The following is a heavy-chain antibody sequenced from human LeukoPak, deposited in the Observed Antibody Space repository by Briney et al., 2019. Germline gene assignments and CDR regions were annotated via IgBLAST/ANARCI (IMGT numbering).Heavy chain of an antibody. CDR2: IWYDGSNK. Sequence: GGSLRLSCAASGFTFSSYGMHWVRQAPGKGLEWVAVIWYDGSNKYYADYVKGRFTISRDNSKNTLYLQMNSLRAEDTAVYYCARDRDSSGWYYYYGMDVWGQGTTVTVSS. V-gene: IGHV3-33*01. CDR3: ARDRDSSGWYYYYGMDV. D-gene: IGHD6-19*01. CDR1: GFTFSSYG. J-gene: IGHJ6*02.